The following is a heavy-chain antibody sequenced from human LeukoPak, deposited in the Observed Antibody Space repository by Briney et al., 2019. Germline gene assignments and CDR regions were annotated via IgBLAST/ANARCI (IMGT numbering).Heavy chain of an antibody. V-gene: IGHV4-4*09. J-gene: IGHJ5*02. CDR2: IYATWST. CDR1: GGSISSYY. CDR3: ARHGSVRSPLGP. D-gene: IGHD3-10*01. Sequence: PSETLSLTCTVSGGSISSYYWSWIRQPPGKGLEWIGYIYATWSTNYNPSLKSRVTISIDTSKNQFSLNLRSVTAADTAVYYCARHGSVRSPLGPWGQGTLVTVSS.